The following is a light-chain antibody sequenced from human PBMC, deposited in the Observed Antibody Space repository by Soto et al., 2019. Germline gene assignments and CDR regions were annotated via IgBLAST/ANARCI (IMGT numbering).Light chain of an antibody. CDR1: RSVSTT. CDR3: HQYNNWPPGP. CDR2: GAS. Sequence: EIVMTQSPATLSVSPGERATLSVRARRSVSTTLACYQQKPCQAPRLLIYGASTRATRIPASFSGSGSGTEFTLTIRSLPSADFAVYYCHQYNNWPPGPFAQRTKVDIK. J-gene: IGKJ1*01. V-gene: IGKV3-15*01.